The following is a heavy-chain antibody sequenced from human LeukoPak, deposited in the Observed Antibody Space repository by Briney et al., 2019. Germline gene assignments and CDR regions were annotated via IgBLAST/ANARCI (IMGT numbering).Heavy chain of an antibody. V-gene: IGHV3-30*03. D-gene: IGHD6-13*01. CDR2: MSFDGSHT. CDR3: TRRAAALDAFDI. CDR1: GFTFSSYG. J-gene: IGHJ3*02. Sequence: GGSLRLSCAASGFTFSSYGMHWVRQAPGKGLEWVAVMSFDGSHTYYADSVKGRFTISRDNSKNTLYLQMNSLRAEDTAVYYCTRRAAALDAFDIWGQGTMVTVSS.